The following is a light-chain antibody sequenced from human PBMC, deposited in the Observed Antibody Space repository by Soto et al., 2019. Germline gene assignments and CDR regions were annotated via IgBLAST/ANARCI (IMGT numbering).Light chain of an antibody. CDR3: SSYTRSSGFV. V-gene: IGLV2-14*01. Sequence: QSALTQPASVSRSPGQSITISCTGARSDIGGYNYVSWYQQHPGRAPKLMIYEVSNRPSGVANRFSGSKSGNTASLTISGLQAEDEADYYCSSYTRSSGFVFGTGTKVTVL. CDR2: EVS. J-gene: IGLJ1*01. CDR1: RSDIGGYNY.